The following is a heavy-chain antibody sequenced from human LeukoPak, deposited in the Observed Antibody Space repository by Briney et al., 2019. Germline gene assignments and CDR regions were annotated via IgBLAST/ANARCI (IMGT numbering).Heavy chain of an antibody. J-gene: IGHJ4*02. D-gene: IGHD3-9*01. CDR2: IYYSGST. CDR1: GGSISSYY. V-gene: IGHV4-59*01. Sequence: SETLSLTCTVSGGSISSYYWSWIRQPPGKGLEWIGYIYYSGSTNYNPSLKSRVTISVDTSKNQFSLKLSSVTAADTAVYYCARGGTRYFDWPTGYWGQGTLVTVSS. CDR3: ARGGTRYFDWPTGY.